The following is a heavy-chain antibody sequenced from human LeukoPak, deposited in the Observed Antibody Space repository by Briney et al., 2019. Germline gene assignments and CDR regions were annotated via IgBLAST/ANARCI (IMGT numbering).Heavy chain of an antibody. J-gene: IGHJ4*02. D-gene: IGHD2-2*01. Sequence: PGGSLRLSRAASGFTFSSYAMHWVRQAPGKGLEWVAVISYDGSNKYYADSVKGRFTISRDNSKNTLYLQMNSLRAEDTAVYYCARDQDIVVVPAASPFDYWGQGTLVTVSS. CDR2: ISYDGSNK. CDR3: ARDQDIVVVPAASPFDY. V-gene: IGHV3-30-3*01. CDR1: GFTFSSYA.